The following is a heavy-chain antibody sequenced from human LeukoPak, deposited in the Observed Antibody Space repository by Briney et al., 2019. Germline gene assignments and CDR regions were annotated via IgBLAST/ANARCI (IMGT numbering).Heavy chain of an antibody. Sequence: ASVKVSCKASGYTFTSYYMHWGRQAPGQGLEWMGIINPSGGSTSYAQKFQGRVTMTRDMSTSTVYMELSSLRSEDTAVYYCARGAPGGYCGGDCYSRGEFYFDYWGQGTLVTVSS. V-gene: IGHV1-46*01. CDR1: GYTFTSYY. CDR3: ARGAPGGYCGGDCYSRGEFYFDY. J-gene: IGHJ4*02. CDR2: INPSGGST. D-gene: IGHD2-21*02.